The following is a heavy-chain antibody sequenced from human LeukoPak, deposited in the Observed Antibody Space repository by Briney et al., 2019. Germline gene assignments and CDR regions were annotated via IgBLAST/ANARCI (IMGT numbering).Heavy chain of an antibody. CDR3: ARGLSSISNWFDP. J-gene: IGHJ5*02. CDR2: IYPGDSDT. CDR1: GYSFTSYW. V-gene: IGHV5-51*01. D-gene: IGHD3-16*02. Sequence: GESLKISCKGSGYSFTSYWIGWVRQMPGKGLEWMGIIYPGDSDTRYSPSFQGQVIISADKSISTAYLQWSSLKASDTAMYYCARGLSSISNWFDPWGQGTLVTVSS.